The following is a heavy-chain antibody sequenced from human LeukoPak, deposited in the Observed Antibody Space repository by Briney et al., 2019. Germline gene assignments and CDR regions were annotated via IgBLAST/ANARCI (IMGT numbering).Heavy chain of an antibody. CDR1: GFTFSSYA. D-gene: IGHD5-12*01. Sequence: HPGGSLRLSCAASGFTFSSYAMSWVRQAPGKRLEWVSAISGSGGSTYYADSVKGRFTISRDNSKNTLYLQMNSLRAEDTAVYYCAKDRRGYSGYADYWGQGTLVTVSS. CDR2: ISGSGGST. V-gene: IGHV3-23*01. CDR3: AKDRRGYSGYADY. J-gene: IGHJ4*02.